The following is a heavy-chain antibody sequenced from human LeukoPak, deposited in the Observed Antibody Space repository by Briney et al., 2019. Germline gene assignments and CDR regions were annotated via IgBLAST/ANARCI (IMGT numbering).Heavy chain of an antibody. Sequence: GASVKVSCKASGYTFTGYYMHWVRQAPGQGLEWMGWINPNSGGTNYAQKFQGRVTMTRDTSISTAYMELSRLRSDDTAVYYCARERIAATGDEAIRLGAFDIWGQGTMVTVSS. CDR1: GYTFTGYY. D-gene: IGHD6-13*01. J-gene: IGHJ3*02. CDR3: ARERIAATGDEAIRLGAFDI. CDR2: INPNSGGT. V-gene: IGHV1-2*02.